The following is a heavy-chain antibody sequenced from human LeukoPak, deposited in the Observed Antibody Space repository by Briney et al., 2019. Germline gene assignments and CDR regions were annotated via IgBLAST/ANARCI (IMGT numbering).Heavy chain of an antibody. D-gene: IGHD6-19*01. J-gene: IGHJ4*02. V-gene: IGHV1-18*01. CDR2: ISAYNGNT. CDR3: AMDSSGPDY. Sequence: GSVKVSCKASVYIFTSYGISWVRQPPGQEVEWMGWISAYNGNTKYAQKSQGRDTMTTDTSTSTAYMELRSLRSDDTDVHYCAMDSSGPDYWGQGTLVTVSS. CDR1: VYIFTSYG.